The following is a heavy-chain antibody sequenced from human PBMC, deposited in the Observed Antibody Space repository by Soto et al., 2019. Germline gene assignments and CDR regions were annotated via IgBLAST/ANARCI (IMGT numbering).Heavy chain of an antibody. J-gene: IGHJ6*02. V-gene: IGHV3-30-3*01. CDR2: ISYDGSNK. Sequence: QVQLVESGGGVVQPGRSLRLSCAASGFTFSSYAMHWVRQAPGKGLEWVAVISYDGSNKYYADSVKGRFTISRDNSKNTLYLQMNSLRAEDTAVYYCARAYGSGSYWRLYYYYGMDVWGQGTTVTVSS. CDR3: ARAYGSGSYWRLYYYYGMDV. CDR1: GFTFSSYA. D-gene: IGHD3-10*01.